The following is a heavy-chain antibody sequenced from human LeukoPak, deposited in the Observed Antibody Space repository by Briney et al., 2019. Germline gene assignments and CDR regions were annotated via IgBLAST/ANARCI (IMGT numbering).Heavy chain of an antibody. V-gene: IGHV3-30*01. CDR2: ISYDGSNK. J-gene: IGHJ4*02. Sequence: PGGSLRLSCAASGFTFSSYAMHWVRQAPGKGLEWVAVISYDGSNKYYADSVKGRFTISRDNSKNTLYLQMNSLRAEDTAVYCCARDQYYALGYWGQGTLVTVSS. CDR3: ARDQYYALGY. D-gene: IGHD2-2*01. CDR1: GFTFSSYA.